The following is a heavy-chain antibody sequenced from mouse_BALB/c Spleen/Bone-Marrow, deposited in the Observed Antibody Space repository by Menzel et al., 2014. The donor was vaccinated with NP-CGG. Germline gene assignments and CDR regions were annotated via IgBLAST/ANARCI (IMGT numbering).Heavy chain of an antibody. CDR3: TRDAMDY. V-gene: IGHV5-6-4*01. J-gene: IGHJ4*01. CDR2: ISSGGSYT. Sequence: EVMLVESGGGLVKPGGSPKLSCAASGFTFSSYTTSWVRQTPGKRLEWVATISSGGSYTYYPDSVKGRFTISRDNAKNTLYLQMSSLKSEDTAMYYCTRDAMDYWGQGTSVTVSS. CDR1: GFTFSSYT.